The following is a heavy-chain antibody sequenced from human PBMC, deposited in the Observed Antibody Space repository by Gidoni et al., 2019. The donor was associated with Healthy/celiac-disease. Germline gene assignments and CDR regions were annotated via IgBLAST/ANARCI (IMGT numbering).Heavy chain of an antibody. CDR3: ARGAQNAFDI. Sequence: EVQLVESGGGLVQPGGSLLLSCAASGFPFSSYDMHWVRQATGKGLEWVSAIGTAGDTYYPGSVKGRFTISRENAKNSLYLQMNSLRAWDTAVYYCARGAQNAFDIWGQGTMVTVSS. J-gene: IGHJ3*02. CDR2: IGTAGDT. CDR1: GFPFSSYD. V-gene: IGHV3-13*01.